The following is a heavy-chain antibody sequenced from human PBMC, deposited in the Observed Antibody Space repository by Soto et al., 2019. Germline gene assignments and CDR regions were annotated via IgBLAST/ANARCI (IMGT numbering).Heavy chain of an antibody. D-gene: IGHD5-12*01. CDR2: INYSGST. V-gene: IGHV4-34*01. CDR1: GGSFSGYY. J-gene: IGHJ5*02. CDR3: ARAPGNRLRQYNWFDP. Sequence: SETLSLTCAVYGGSFSGYYWSWIRQPPGKGLEWIGEINYSGSTNYNPSLKSRVTISVDTSRNQFSLKLTSVTAADTAVYYCARAPGNRLRQYNWFDPWGQGTLVT.